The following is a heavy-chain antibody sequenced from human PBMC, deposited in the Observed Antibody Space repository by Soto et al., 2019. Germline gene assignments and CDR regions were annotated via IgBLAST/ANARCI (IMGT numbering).Heavy chain of an antibody. Sequence: QVQLQESGPGLVKPSETLSLTCTVSGGSITPAGSPWTWLRQIPRRGLQWIGYASKNGRTMYTSSIKSRVSTSVNTSQTQFSLSLRSVTAADTAMYFCARVATLAGSFGGFDPWGQGTLVIVSS. CDR3: ARVATLAGSFGGFDP. CDR1: GGSITPAGSP. D-gene: IGHD6-19*01. V-gene: IGHV4-31*03. CDR2: ASKNGRT. J-gene: IGHJ5*02.